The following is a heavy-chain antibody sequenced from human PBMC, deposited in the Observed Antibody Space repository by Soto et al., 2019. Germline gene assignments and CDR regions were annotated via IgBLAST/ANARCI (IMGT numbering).Heavy chain of an antibody. Sequence: EVQLVESGGGLVQPGGSLRLSCAASGFTFSSYSMNWVRQAPGKGLEWVSYISSSSSTIYYADSVKGRFTISRHNAKNSLYLQMNSLRAEDTAVYYSARDSMVRGVITPDEWYFDLWGRGTLVTVSS. V-gene: IGHV3-48*01. CDR2: ISSSSSTI. CDR1: GFTFSSYS. J-gene: IGHJ2*01. D-gene: IGHD3-10*01. CDR3: ARDSMVRGVITPDEWYFDL.